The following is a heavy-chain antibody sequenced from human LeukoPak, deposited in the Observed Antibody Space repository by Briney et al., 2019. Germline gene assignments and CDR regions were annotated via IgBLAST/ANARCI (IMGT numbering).Heavy chain of an antibody. CDR3: AKESIVATIRLGYFDY. Sequence: PGGSLRLSSAASGFTFSSYAMSWVRQAPGKGLEWVSAISGSGGSTYYADSVKGRFTISRDNSKNTLYLQMNSLRAEDTAVYYCAKESIVATIRLGYFDYWGQGTLVTVSS. J-gene: IGHJ4*02. CDR2: ISGSGGST. CDR1: GFTFSSYA. D-gene: IGHD5-12*01. V-gene: IGHV3-23*01.